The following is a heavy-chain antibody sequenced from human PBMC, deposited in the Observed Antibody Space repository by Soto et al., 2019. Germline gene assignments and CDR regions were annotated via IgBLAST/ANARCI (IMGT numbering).Heavy chain of an antibody. D-gene: IGHD6-13*01. CDR1: GRSISISTYC. CDR3: ARRVFEQLVVRWFDP. CDR2: IYYSGIT. Sequence: SETLSLACIISGRSISISTYCWGWIRQPPGKGLEWIGSIYYSGITYYNPSLKSRVTISVDTSKNQFSLKLSSVTAADAAVYYCARRVFEQLVVRWFDPWGQGTLVTVSS. V-gene: IGHV4-39*01. J-gene: IGHJ5*02.